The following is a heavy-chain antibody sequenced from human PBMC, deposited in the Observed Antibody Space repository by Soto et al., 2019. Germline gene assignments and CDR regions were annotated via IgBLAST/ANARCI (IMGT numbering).Heavy chain of an antibody. CDR3: TRHYDFWSGYYILNYYYYYYMDV. V-gene: IGHV3-73*01. CDR1: GFTFSGSA. J-gene: IGHJ6*03. D-gene: IGHD3-3*01. CDR2: IRSKANSYAT. Sequence: PGGSLRLSCAASGFTFSGSAMHWVRQASGKGLEWVSRIRSKANSYATAYAASVKGRFTISRDDSKNTAYLQMNSLKTEDTAVYYCTRHYDFWSGYYILNYYYYYYMDVWGKGTAVTVSS.